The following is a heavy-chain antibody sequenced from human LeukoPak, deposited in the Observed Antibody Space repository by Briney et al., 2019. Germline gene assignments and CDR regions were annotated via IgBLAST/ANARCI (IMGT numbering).Heavy chain of an antibody. V-gene: IGHV1-18*01. Sequence: ASVKVSCKASGYTFTNYGVSWVRQAPGQGLEWMGWISPYNGNTNPAQKLQGRVTMTTDTSTSTAYMDLRSLRSDDTAVYYCARGGPFQSSSWTVYYFDYWGQGTLVTVSS. CDR2: ISPYNGNT. J-gene: IGHJ4*02. D-gene: IGHD6-13*01. CDR3: ARGGPFQSSSWTVYYFDY. CDR1: GYTFTNYG.